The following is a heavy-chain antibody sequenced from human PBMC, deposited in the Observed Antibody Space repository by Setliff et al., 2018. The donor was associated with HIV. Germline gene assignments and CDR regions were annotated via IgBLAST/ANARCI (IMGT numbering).Heavy chain of an antibody. V-gene: IGHV5-51*01. CDR1: GYSSTKYW. D-gene: IGHD3-10*01. J-gene: IGHJ4*02. Sequence: PGESLKISCKVSGYSSTKYWIGWVRQMPGKGLEWMGLIYPGGSDIRYSPSFQGQVTISADTSTDTAYMELNSLRSEDTAMYYCATLDYYGSQTYNLALHYWGQGTLVTVSS. CDR3: ATLDYYGSQTYNLALHY. CDR2: IYPGGSDI.